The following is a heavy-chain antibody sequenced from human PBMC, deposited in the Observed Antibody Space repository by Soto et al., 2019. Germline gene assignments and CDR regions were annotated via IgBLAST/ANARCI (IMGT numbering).Heavy chain of an antibody. V-gene: IGHV4-59*01. J-gene: IGHJ6*02. CDR3: ARDSTSWFPYHGIDV. D-gene: IGHD6-13*01. CDR1: GGSIDYYY. CDR2: VSDSGST. Sequence: QVQLQESGPGLVKSSETLSLTCTVSGGSIDYYYWSWIRQPPGKGLEWICCVSDSGSTNYNPSLRSRVTISVDTSKNQFSLNVNSVTAADTAVYYCARDSTSWFPYHGIDVWGQGTTVTVSS.